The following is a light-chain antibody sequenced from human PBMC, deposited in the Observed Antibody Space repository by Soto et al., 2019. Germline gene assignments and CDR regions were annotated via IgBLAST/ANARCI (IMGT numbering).Light chain of an antibody. J-gene: IGKJ4*01. Sequence: DIQMTQSPSSLSASVGDRVTITCQASQDISNYLNWYQQKPGKAPKLLIYDASDLETGVPSRFSGSGSGTEFTLTISSLQSEDFAVYYCQQYNNWPLTFGGGTKV. CDR1: QDISNY. CDR3: QQYNNWPLT. V-gene: IGKV1-33*01. CDR2: DAS.